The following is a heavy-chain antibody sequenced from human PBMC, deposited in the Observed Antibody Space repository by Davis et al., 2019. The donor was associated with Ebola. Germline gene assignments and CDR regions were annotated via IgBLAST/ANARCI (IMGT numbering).Heavy chain of an antibody. V-gene: IGHV3-23*01. Sequence: GESLKISCAASGFTFSSYAMSWVRQAPGKGLEWVSAISGSGGSTYYADSVKGRFTISRDNSKNSLYLQMNSLRAEDTAVYYCARGEWDRWGQGTLVTVSS. CDR2: ISGSGGST. CDR1: GFTFSSYA. CDR3: ARGEWDR. D-gene: IGHD2-8*01. J-gene: IGHJ5*02.